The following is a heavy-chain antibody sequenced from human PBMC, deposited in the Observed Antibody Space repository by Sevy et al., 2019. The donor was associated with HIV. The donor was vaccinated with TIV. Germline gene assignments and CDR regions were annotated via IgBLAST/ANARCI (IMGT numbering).Heavy chain of an antibody. D-gene: IGHD4-17*01. J-gene: IGHJ4*02. Sequence: GGSLRLSCEASGFTFSSYEMNWVRQAPGKGLEWVSFISSSASTISYADSVKGRFTISRDNAKNSLYLQMNSLRADDTAIYYCARDLPPSATTVAHFDYWGQGTLVTVSS. CDR2: ISSSASTI. CDR3: ARDLPPSATTVAHFDY. CDR1: GFTFSSYE. V-gene: IGHV3-48*03.